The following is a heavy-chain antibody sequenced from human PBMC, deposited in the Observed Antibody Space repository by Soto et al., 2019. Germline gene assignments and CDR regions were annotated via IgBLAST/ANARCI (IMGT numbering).Heavy chain of an antibody. CDR2: IYYSGST. CDR3: ARSVRFMTTVTNIDY. CDR1: GGSISSGGYY. V-gene: IGHV4-31*03. Sequence: PSETLSLTCTVSGGSISSGGYYWSWIRQHPGKGLEWIGYIYYSGSTYYNPSLKSRVTISVDTSKNQFSLKLSSVTAADTAVYYCARSVRFMTTVTNIDYWGQGTLVTVSS. D-gene: IGHD4-17*01. J-gene: IGHJ4*02.